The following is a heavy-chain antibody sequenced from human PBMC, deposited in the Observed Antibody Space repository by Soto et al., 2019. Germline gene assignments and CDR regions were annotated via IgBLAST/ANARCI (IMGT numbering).Heavy chain of an antibody. Sequence: QVQLVKSGGGLFKAGGSLRLSCAASGFTFSDYYMIWIRQAPGKGLKWVSYISSSSSYTNYADSVKGRFTISRDNAKNSLYLHMNSLRADDTAVYYCARVRALAADGMDVWGQGTTVTVSS. CDR2: ISSSSSYT. D-gene: IGHD6-19*01. CDR1: GFTFSDYY. CDR3: ARVRALAADGMDV. V-gene: IGHV3-11*05. J-gene: IGHJ6*02.